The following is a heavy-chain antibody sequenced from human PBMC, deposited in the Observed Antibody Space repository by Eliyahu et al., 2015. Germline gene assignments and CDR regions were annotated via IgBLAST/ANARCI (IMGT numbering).Heavy chain of an antibody. D-gene: IGHD4-17*01. V-gene: IGHV4-61*08. J-gene: IGHJ4*02. Sequence: QAQVQESGPGLVKPSETLSLTCKLTGGFVRGDDFFWTWLRQPPGKGLEWLGYVFHDETSDHNPSLKGRATVSLDSSENTFMLELTSVTAADTAVYYCVRRVGFLRSFYYDYWGQGVRVTVSS. CDR2: VFHDETS. CDR3: VRRVGFLRSFYYDY. CDR1: GGFVRGDDFF.